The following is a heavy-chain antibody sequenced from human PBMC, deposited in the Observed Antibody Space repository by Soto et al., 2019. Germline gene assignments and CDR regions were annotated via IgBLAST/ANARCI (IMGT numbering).Heavy chain of an antibody. CDR1: GGSFSGYY. CDR2: INHSGST. Sequence: SETLSLTCAVYGGSFSGYYWSWIRQPPGKGLEWIGEINHSGSTNYNPSLKSRVTISVDTSKNQFSLKLSSVTAADTAVYYCARRGGYMTTVSNPYYYYMDVWGKGTTVTVSS. J-gene: IGHJ6*03. CDR3: ARRGGYMTTVSNPYYYYMDV. D-gene: IGHD4-17*01. V-gene: IGHV4-34*01.